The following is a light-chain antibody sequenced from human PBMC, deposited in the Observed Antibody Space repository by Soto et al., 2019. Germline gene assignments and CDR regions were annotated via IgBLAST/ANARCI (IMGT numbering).Light chain of an antibody. V-gene: IGKV1-5*03. J-gene: IGKJ4*01. CDR3: QQYNSYSLT. CDR1: QSLSSW. CDR2: KAS. Sequence: DIQMTQSPSTLSASVGDRVTITCRASQSLSSWLAWYQQKPGKAPKLLIYKASSLESGVPSRFSGSGSGTEFTLTISSLQPDDFATYYCQQYNSYSLTFGGGTKGDI.